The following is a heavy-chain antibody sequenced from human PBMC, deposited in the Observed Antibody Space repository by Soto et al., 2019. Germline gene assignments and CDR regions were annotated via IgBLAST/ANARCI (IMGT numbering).Heavy chain of an antibody. CDR1: GDTISSSDFY. J-gene: IGHJ3*01. D-gene: IGHD4-17*01. CDR2: IFYSGST. CDR3: ARRTDYGDYSDAFDV. Sequence: QLQLQASGPGLVKPSETLSLTCTASGDTISSSDFYWGWIRQPPGRGLEWIGNIFYSGSTYYNPSIKSRVTISVDTSRNQCSLILSSVTAADTAVYYCARRTDYGDYSDAFDVWGHGSMVTVSS. V-gene: IGHV4-39*01.